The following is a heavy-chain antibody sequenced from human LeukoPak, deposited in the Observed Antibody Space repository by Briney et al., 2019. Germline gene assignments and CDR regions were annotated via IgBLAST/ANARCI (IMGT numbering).Heavy chain of an antibody. V-gene: IGHV3-48*04. Sequence: GGSLRLSCAASGFTFSSYSMNWVRQAPGKGLEWVSYISSSSSTIYYADSVKGRFTISRDNAKNSLYLQMNSLRAEDTAVYYCAGEGLAGYFDYWGQGTLVTVSS. CDR2: ISSSSSTI. J-gene: IGHJ4*02. CDR3: AGEGLAGYFDY. CDR1: GFTFSSYS.